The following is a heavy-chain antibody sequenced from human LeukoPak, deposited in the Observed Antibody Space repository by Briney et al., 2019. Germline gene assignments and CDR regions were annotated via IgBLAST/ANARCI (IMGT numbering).Heavy chain of an antibody. V-gene: IGHV3-30*02. CDR1: GFTFSSYG. CDR2: IRYDGSNK. J-gene: IGHJ4*02. CDR3: TIRGYCSNSSCSAGDY. D-gene: IGHD2-2*01. Sequence: PGRYLRLSCAASGFTFSSYGMHWVRQAPGKGLEWVAFIRYDGSNKYYADSVKGRFTISRDNSKNTLYLQMNSLRAEDTAVYYCTIRGYCSNSSCSAGDYWGQGTLVTVSS.